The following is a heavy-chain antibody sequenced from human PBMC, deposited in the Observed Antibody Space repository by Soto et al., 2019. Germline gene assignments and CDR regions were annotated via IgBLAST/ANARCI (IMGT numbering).Heavy chain of an antibody. J-gene: IGHJ6*02. D-gene: IGHD3-10*01. CDR1: GGSISSGDYY. CDR2: IYYSGST. V-gene: IGHV4-30-4*01. CDR3: ARVGFGELLAHGMDV. Sequence: QVQLQESGPGLVKPSQTLSLTCTVSGGSISSGDYYWSWIRQPPGKGLEWIGYIYYSGSTYYNPSRKIRVTISVDTSKNQFSLKLSSVTAADTAVYYCARVGFGELLAHGMDVWGQGTTVTVSS.